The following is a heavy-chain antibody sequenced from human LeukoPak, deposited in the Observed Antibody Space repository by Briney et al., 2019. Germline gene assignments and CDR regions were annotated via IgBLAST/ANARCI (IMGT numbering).Heavy chain of an antibody. V-gene: IGHV3-53*01. D-gene: IGHD3-22*01. CDR1: GFTVSSNY. J-gene: IGHJ2*01. CDR3: ARLDSSATKDWYFDL. Sequence: PGGSLRLSCAASGFTVSSNYMSWVRQAPGKGLEWVSVIYSGGTTYYADSVKGRFTISRDNSNNTLYLQMNSLRAEDTAVYYCARLDSSATKDWYFDLWGRGTLVTVSS. CDR2: IYSGGTT.